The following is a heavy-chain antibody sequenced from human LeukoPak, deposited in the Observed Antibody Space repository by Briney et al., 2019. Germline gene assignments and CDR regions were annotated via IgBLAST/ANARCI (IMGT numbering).Heavy chain of an antibody. J-gene: IGHJ4*02. CDR2: MSYSGST. Sequence: SETLSLTCTVSGGSISSHFWTWIRQPPGKGLEWIGYMSYSGSTNYNPSLKSRVTISVDTSKNQFSLRLSSVTAAGTAVYYCATTRWRYCTNGVCYTHYFDYWGQGTLVTVSS. CDR3: ATTRWRYCTNGVCYTHYFDY. D-gene: IGHD2-8*01. V-gene: IGHV4-59*11. CDR1: GGSISSHF.